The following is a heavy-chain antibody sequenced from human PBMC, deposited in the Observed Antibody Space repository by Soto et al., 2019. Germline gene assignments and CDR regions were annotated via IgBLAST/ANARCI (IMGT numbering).Heavy chain of an antibody. CDR2: IVPMFGIP. CDR1: GGTFSSYA. J-gene: IGHJ6*03. D-gene: IGHD6-6*01. Sequence: QVQLVQSGAEVKKPGSSVKVSCKASGGTFSSYAINWVRQAPGQGLEWMGRIVPMFGIPNFAPKFQGRVTMTADRSTTTAYMELSSLRSEDTAVYYCASGPYTSSSGGYYYDYMDVWGKGTTVTVSS. V-gene: IGHV1-69*02. CDR3: ASGPYTSSSGGYYYDYMDV.